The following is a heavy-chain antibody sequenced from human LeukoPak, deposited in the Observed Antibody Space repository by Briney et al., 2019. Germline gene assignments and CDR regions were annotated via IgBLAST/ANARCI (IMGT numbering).Heavy chain of an antibody. Sequence: PGRSLRLSCGASGLTFSAYAMHWVRQAPGKGLERVAVIWDDGSNKHYADSVKGRFTISRDNSKNTLYLQMNNLRADDTAVYYCAKDMGISIFGVLTFHFAFWGQGTLVTVSS. D-gene: IGHD3-3*01. J-gene: IGHJ4*02. CDR2: IWDDGSNK. CDR1: GLTFSAYA. CDR3: AKDMGISIFGVLTFHFAF. V-gene: IGHV3-33*06.